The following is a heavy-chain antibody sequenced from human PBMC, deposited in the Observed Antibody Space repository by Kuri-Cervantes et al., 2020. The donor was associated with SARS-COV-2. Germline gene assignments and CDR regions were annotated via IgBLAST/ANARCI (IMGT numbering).Heavy chain of an antibody. CDR3: ARPGGFLDV. CDR2: INHSGST. J-gene: IGHJ6*04. CDR1: GYSISSGYY. V-gene: IGHV4-38-2*02. D-gene: IGHD4-23*01. Sequence: SDTLSLTCTVSGYSISSGYYWGWIRQPPGKGLEWIGEINHSGSTNYNPSLKSRVTISVDTSKNQFSLKLSSVTAADTAVYYCARPGGFLDVWGKGTTVTVSS.